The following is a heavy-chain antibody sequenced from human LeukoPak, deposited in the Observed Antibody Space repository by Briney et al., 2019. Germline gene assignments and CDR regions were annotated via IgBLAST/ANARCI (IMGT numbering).Heavy chain of an antibody. CDR3: AKRPYDSSGFEYFQH. CDR2: ISGSGGST. CDR1: GFTFSSYA. D-gene: IGHD3-22*01. V-gene: IGHV3-23*01. J-gene: IGHJ1*01. Sequence: PGGSLRLSCAASGFTFSSYAMSWVRQAPGKGLEWVSAISGSGGSTYYADSVKGRFTISRDNSKNTLYLQMNSLRAEDTAVYYCAKRPYDSSGFEYFQHWGQGTLVTVSS.